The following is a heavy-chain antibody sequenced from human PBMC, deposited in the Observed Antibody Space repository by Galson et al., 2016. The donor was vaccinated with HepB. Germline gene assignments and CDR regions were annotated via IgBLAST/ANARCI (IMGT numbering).Heavy chain of an antibody. J-gene: IGHJ5*01. V-gene: IGHV3-23*01. CDR2: ISGNGGRT. Sequence: SLRLSCAASGFSFSNFDMSWVRQAPGKGLEWVSVISGNGGRTYYADSVKGRFTISRGDANNSLYLQMNSLRAEDTAVYYCAQRVSGYFDSWGQGTLVTVSS. CDR3: AQRVSGYFDS. CDR1: GFSFSNFD. D-gene: IGHD6-25*01.